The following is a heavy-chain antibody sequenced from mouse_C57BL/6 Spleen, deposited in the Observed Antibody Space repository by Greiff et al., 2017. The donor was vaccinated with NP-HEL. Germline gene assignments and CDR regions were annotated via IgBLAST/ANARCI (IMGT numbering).Heavy chain of an antibody. D-gene: IGHD2-1*01. CDR3: ARSEGFYYGFGY. Sequence: QVQLKESGAELVKPGASVKISCKASGYAFSSYWMTWVKQRPGKGLEWIGQIYPGDGATNYTGKFKGKATLTADKSSSTAYMQLSSLTSEDSAVYFCARSEGFYYGFGYWGQGTTLTVSS. CDR2: IYPGDGAT. CDR1: GYAFSSYW. V-gene: IGHV1-80*01. J-gene: IGHJ2*01.